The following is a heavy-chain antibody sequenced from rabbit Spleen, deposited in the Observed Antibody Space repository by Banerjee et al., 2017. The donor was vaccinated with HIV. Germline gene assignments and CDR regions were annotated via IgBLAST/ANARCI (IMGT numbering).Heavy chain of an antibody. D-gene: IGHD8-1*01. CDR2: IYTGNSGAT. V-gene: IGHV1S45*01. J-gene: IGHJ4*01. Sequence: QQQLVESGGGLVQPEGSLTLTCTASGFSFSSTYWICWVRQAPGKGLEWIACIYTGNSGATYYASWAKGRFTISKTSSTTVTLQMTSLTAADTATYFCTRDGAGGSYFALWGPGTLVTVS. CDR1: GFSFSSTYW. CDR3: TRDGAGGSYFAL.